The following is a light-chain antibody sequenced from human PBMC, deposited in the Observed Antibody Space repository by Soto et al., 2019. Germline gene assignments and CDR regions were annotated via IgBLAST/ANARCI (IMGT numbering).Light chain of an antibody. CDR3: QQYNSYSQT. Sequence: IQMTQSPSTLSASVGDRVTITCQASQTISNWLAWYQQKPGKAPKLLIYKASTLESGVPSRFSGSGSGTEFTLTISSLQPEDFATYYCQQYNSYSQTFGQGTKVDIK. CDR1: QTISNW. CDR2: KAS. V-gene: IGKV1-5*03. J-gene: IGKJ1*01.